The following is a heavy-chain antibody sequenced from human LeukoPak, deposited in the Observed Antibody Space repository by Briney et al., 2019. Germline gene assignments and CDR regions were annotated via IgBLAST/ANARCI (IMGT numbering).Heavy chain of an antibody. CDR2: VYYSGST. V-gene: IGHV4-59*01. Sequence: SETLSLTCTVSGDSISSYYWSWIRQPPGKGLEWIGYVYYSGSTNYNPSLKSRVTISVDTSKNQFSLMLSSVTAADTAVYYCAKAAYYHDSGGYYSGYFQHWGQGTLVTVSS. CDR1: GDSISSYY. D-gene: IGHD3-22*01. CDR3: AKAAYYHDSGGYYSGYFQH. J-gene: IGHJ1*01.